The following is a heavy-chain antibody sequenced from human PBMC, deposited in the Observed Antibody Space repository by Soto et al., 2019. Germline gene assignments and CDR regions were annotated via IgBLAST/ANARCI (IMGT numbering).Heavy chain of an antibody. CDR3: AKATATGGGAFDI. Sequence: EVQLLESGGGLVQPGGSLRLSCTASGFTFNNYAMSWVRQAPGKGLEWVSTILVGGSTHYPDSVKGRFTISRDNSKNTVFLQMNSLTAGDTAVYYCAKATATGGGAFDICGQGTMVTVSS. CDR2: ILVGGST. J-gene: IGHJ3*02. D-gene: IGHD2-8*02. CDR1: GFTFNNYA. V-gene: IGHV3-23*01.